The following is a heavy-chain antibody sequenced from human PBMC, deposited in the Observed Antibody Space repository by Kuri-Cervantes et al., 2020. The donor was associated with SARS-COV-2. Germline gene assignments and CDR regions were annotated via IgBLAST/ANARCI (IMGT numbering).Heavy chain of an antibody. V-gene: IGHV4-59*11. Sequence: SETLSLTCTVSGGSISSHYWSWIRQPPGKGLEWIGYIYYSGSTNYNPSLKSRVTMSVDTSKNQFSLKLSSVTAADTAVYYCARVSYDILTGYYLSPTFDYWGQGTLVTVSS. CDR1: GGSISSHY. J-gene: IGHJ4*02. CDR3: ARVSYDILTGYYLSPTFDY. D-gene: IGHD3-9*01. CDR2: IYYSGST.